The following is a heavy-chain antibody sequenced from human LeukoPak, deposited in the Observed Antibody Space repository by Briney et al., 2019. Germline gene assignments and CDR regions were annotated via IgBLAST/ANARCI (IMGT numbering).Heavy chain of an antibody. J-gene: IGHJ5*02. CDR3: TRLYGDRPYNWFDP. CDR1: GFTFSGSA. CDR2: IRSKANSYAT. D-gene: IGHD4-17*01. Sequence: GGSLRLSCAASGFTFSGSAMHWVRQAAGKGREGVGRIRSKANSYATAYAASVKGRFTISRDDSKNTAYLQINSLKTEDTAVYYCTRLYGDRPYNWFDPWGQGTLVTVSS. V-gene: IGHV3-73*01.